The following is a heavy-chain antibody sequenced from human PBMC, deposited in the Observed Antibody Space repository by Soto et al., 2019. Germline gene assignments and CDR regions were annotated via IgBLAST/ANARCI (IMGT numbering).Heavy chain of an antibody. D-gene: IGHD3-22*01. J-gene: IGHJ4*02. CDR1: GGSISSGGYY. Sequence: QVQLQESGPGLVKPSQTLSLTCTVSGGSISSGGYYWSWIRQHPGKCLESIGDIYYSGSTYYKPSLKGRVSISVDTSKNQFSLKLSSVTAADTAVYYCARYYDYFDYVDYWGQGTLFTVSS. V-gene: IGHV4-31*03. CDR2: IYYSGST. CDR3: ARYYDYFDYVDY.